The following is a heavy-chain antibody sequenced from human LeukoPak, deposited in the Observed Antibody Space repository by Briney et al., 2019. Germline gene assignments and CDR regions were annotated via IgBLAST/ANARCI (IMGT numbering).Heavy chain of an antibody. J-gene: IGHJ4*02. CDR1: GFTFSDYY. Sequence: GGSLRLSCAASGFTFSDYYMSWIRQAPGKGLEWVSYISSSGSTIYYADSVKGRFTISRDNAKNSLYLQMNSLRAEDTAVYYCASFQWSGAATLDYWGQGTLITVSS. CDR3: ASFQWSGAATLDY. D-gene: IGHD2-15*01. V-gene: IGHV3-11*01. CDR2: ISSSGSTI.